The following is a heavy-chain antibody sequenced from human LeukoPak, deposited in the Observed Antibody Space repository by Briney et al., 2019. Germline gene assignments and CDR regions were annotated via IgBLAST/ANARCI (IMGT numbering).Heavy chain of an antibody. Sequence: GGSLRLSCAASGFTVSSNYMSWVRQAPGKGLEWVSVIYSGGSTYYADSVKGRFTISRDNSKNTLYLQMNSLRAEDTAVYYCARCTTPMVRHDAFDIWGQGTMVTVSS. CDR2: IYSGGST. D-gene: IGHD3-10*01. J-gene: IGHJ3*02. CDR1: GFTVSSNY. V-gene: IGHV3-66*02. CDR3: ARCTTPMVRHDAFDI.